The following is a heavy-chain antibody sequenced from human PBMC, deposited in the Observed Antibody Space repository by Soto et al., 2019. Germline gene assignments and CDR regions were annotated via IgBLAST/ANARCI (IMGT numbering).Heavy chain of an antibody. Sequence: RASVKVSCKASGYTFTSYAMHWVRQAPGQRLEWMGWINAGNGNTKYSQKFQGRVTITRDTSASTAYMELSSLRSEDTAVYYCARNAEFGILTGYYFDYWGQGTLVTVSS. J-gene: IGHJ4*02. CDR3: ARNAEFGILTGYYFDY. V-gene: IGHV1-3*01. D-gene: IGHD3-9*01. CDR1: GYTFTSYA. CDR2: INAGNGNT.